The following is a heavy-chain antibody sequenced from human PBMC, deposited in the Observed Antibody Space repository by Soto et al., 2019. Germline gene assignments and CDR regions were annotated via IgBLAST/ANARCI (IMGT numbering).Heavy chain of an antibody. D-gene: IGHD5-18*01. CDR2: ISAYNGNT. J-gene: IGHJ5*02. Sequence: ASVKVSSKASGYTFTSYGISWVRQAPGQGLEWMGWISAYNGNTNYAPKLQGRVTMTTDTSTSTAYMELRSLRSDDTAVYYCARPLASGYSYGAWGQGTLVTVSS. V-gene: IGHV1-18*01. CDR1: GYTFTSYG. CDR3: ARPLASGYSYGA.